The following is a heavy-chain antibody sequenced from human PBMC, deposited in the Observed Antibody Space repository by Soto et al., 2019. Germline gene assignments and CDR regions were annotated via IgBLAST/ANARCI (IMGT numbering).Heavy chain of an antibody. V-gene: IGHV1-69*06. CDR1: GGTFSSYA. D-gene: IGHD6-6*01. CDR3: ARLAARRYYYYCLDV. Sequence: SVKVSCKASGGTFSSYAISWVRQAPGQGLEWMGGIIPIFGTANYAQKFQGRVTITADKSTSTAYMELSSLRSEDTAVYYCARLAARRYYYYCLDVWGQGTTVPVSS. CDR2: IIPIFGTA. J-gene: IGHJ6*02.